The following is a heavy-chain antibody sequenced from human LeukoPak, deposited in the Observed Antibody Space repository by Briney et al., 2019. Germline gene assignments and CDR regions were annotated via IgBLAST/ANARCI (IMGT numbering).Heavy chain of an antibody. CDR2: NYPGDSDT. J-gene: IGHJ3*01. Sequence: GESLKISCKGSGYSFATYWIGWVRQMPGKGLEWMGINYPGDSDTTYSPSFQGQVTMSADKSLSTGYLQWSSLKASDTAMYYCARRVSSSGFDAFDVWGQGTMVTVSS. CDR1: GYSFATYW. D-gene: IGHD5-12*01. V-gene: IGHV5-51*01. CDR3: ARRVSSSGFDAFDV.